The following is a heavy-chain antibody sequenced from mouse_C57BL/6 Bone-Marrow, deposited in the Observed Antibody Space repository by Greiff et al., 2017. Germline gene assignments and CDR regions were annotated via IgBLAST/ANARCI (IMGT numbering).Heavy chain of an antibody. CDR1: GYSFTSYC. J-gene: IGHJ1*03. CDR3: ARGSTTVVAYWYFDV. CDR2: IYPGSGSP. V-gene: IGHV1-55*01. D-gene: IGHD1-1*01. Sequence: QVQLQQPGAELVKPGASVKMSCKASGYSFTSYCITWVKQSPGQSLEWLGDIYPGSGSPNSNEKFKSKATLTVDTSSSTAYMPLSSLTSEDSAVYYCARGSTTVVAYWYFDVWGTGTTVTVSS.